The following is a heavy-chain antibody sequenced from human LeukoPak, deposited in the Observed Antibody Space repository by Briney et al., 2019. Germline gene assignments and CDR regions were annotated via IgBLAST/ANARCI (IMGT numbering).Heavy chain of an antibody. Sequence: ASVKVSCKVSGYTLTELSMHWVRQAPAKGLEWMGGFDPEDGETIYAQKFQGRVTMTEDTSTDTAYMELSSLRSEDTAVYYCATDLVVVAQTPNDYWGQGTLVTVSS. V-gene: IGHV1-24*01. CDR2: FDPEDGET. D-gene: IGHD2-15*01. CDR3: ATDLVVVAQTPNDY. CDR1: GYTLTELS. J-gene: IGHJ4*02.